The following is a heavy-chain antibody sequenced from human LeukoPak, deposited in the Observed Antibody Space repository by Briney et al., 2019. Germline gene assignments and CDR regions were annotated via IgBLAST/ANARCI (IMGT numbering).Heavy chain of an antibody. Sequence: ASVKVSCKASGYTFTSYYMHWVRQAPGQGLEWMGIINPSGGATSSPQKFQGRVTMTTDTSTSTAYMELRSLRSDDTAVYYCARDPKGGYDAFDIWGQGTMVTVSS. CDR2: INPSGGAT. D-gene: IGHD6-13*01. CDR1: GYTFTSYY. CDR3: ARDPKGGYDAFDI. V-gene: IGHV1-46*01. J-gene: IGHJ3*02.